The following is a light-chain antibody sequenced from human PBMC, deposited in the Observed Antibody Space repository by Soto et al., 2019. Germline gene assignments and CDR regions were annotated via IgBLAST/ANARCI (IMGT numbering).Light chain of an antibody. V-gene: IGKV1-27*01. CDR1: QGISNY. Sequence: DIQMTQSPSSLSASVGDRVTITCRASQGISNYLAWYQQKPGKVPKLLIYAASPLQSGVPSRFSGSGSGTDFTLTISSLQPEDVATYSCQTYNSAPRGFTFGPGTKVDIK. CDR2: AAS. J-gene: IGKJ3*01. CDR3: QTYNSAPRGFT.